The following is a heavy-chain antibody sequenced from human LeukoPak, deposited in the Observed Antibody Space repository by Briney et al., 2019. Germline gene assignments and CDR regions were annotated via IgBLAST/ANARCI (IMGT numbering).Heavy chain of an antibody. D-gene: IGHD6-13*01. V-gene: IGHV5-51*01. CDR1: GYSFTSYW. CDR3: ARHCLYSSSWSDLDAFNI. Sequence: GESLKISCKGSGYSFTSYWIGWVRQMPGKGLEWMGIIYPGDSDTRYSPSFRGQVTISADKSISTAYLHWRSLKASDTAMYYSARHCLYSSSWSDLDAFNIWGQGTMVTVTS. CDR2: IYPGDSDT. J-gene: IGHJ3*02.